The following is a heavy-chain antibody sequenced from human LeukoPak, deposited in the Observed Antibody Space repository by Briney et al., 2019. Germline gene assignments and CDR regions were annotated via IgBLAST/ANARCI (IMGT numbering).Heavy chain of an antibody. CDR1: GGSISSYY. V-gene: IGHV4-4*07. CDR2: IYTSGST. Sequence: SEALSLTCTVSGGSISSYYWSWIRQPAGKGLEWIGRIYTSGSTNYNPSLKSRVTVSVDTSKNQFSLKLSSVTAADTAVYYCARDPPHCTNGVCSYYYMDVWGKGTTVTVSS. CDR3: ARDPPHCTNGVCSYYYMDV. J-gene: IGHJ6*03. D-gene: IGHD2-8*01.